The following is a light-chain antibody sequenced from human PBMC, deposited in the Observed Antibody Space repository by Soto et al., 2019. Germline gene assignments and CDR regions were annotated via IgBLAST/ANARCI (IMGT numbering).Light chain of an antibody. CDR3: QQYVNAPGT. Sequence: EIVLTQSPGTLSLSPGERATLSCRASQSVSSSYLAWYQQKPGQAPRLLIYGASSRATGIPDRFSGSGSGTDFTLTISRLEPEDSAVYYCQQYVNAPGTFGQGTKVDIK. V-gene: IGKV3-20*01. CDR2: GAS. CDR1: QSVSSSY. J-gene: IGKJ1*01.